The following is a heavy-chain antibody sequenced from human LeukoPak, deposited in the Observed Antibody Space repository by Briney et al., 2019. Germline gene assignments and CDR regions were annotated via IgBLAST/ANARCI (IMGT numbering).Heavy chain of an antibody. CDR1: GYTFTSYY. V-gene: IGHV1-46*01. CDR3: ARESSVRIWCGELRSDWFDP. CDR2: INPSGGST. D-gene: IGHD3-10*01. J-gene: IGHJ5*02. Sequence: ASVTVSCKASGYTFTSYYMHWERQAPGQGLEWMGIINPSGGSTSYAQNFQGRVTRTRDTSTSTAYMELSSLRSEDAAVYYCARESSVRIWCGELRSDWFDPWGQGTLVSVSS.